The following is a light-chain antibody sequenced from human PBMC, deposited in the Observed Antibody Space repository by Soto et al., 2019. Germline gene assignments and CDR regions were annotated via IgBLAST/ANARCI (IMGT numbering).Light chain of an antibody. CDR2: GAS. V-gene: IGKV3-20*01. J-gene: IGKJ1*01. Sequence: EIVLTQSPGTLSLSPGERATLSCRASQSVSSSYLAWYQQKPGQAPRPLIYGASSRAIGIPDRCSGSGSGTDFTLTISRLEPEDFAVYYCQQYGSSSWTFGQGTKVEIK. CDR1: QSVSSSY. CDR3: QQYGSSSWT.